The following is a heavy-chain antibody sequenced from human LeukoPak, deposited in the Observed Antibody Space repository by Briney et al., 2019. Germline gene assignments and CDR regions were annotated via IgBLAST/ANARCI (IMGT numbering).Heavy chain of an antibody. CDR3: ASRRGPYSSSSD. Sequence: SETLSLTCAVYGGSFSGYYWSWIRQPPGKGLEWIGEINHSGGTNYNPSLKSRITISVDTSKNQFSLKLSSVTAADTAVYYCASRRGPYSSSSDWGQGTLVTVSS. CDR1: GGSFSGYY. J-gene: IGHJ4*02. D-gene: IGHD6-13*01. CDR2: INHSGGT. V-gene: IGHV4-34*01.